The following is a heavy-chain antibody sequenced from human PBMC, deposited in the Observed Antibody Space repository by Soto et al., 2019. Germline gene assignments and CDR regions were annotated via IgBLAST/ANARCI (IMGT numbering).Heavy chain of an antibody. V-gene: IGHV5-51*01. Sequence: GESLKISCKGSGYSFTSYWIGWVRQMPGKGLEWMGIIYPGDSDTRYSPSFQGQVTTSADKSISTAYLQWSSLKASDTAMYYCARYSSSSAYYYYGMDVWGQGTTVTVSS. CDR2: IYPGDSDT. CDR3: ARYSSSSAYYYYGMDV. D-gene: IGHD6-6*01. J-gene: IGHJ6*02. CDR1: GYSFTSYW.